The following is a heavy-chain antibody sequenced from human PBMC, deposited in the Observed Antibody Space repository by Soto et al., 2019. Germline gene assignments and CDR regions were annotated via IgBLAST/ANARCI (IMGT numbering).Heavy chain of an antibody. CDR1: GGSVSSGSYY. Sequence: SETLSLTCTVSGGSVSSGSYYWSWIRQPPGKGLEWIGYIYYSGSTNYNPSLKSRVTISVDTSKNQFSLKLSSVTAADTAVYYCDRASLFYATDYWGQGTLVTVSS. CDR3: DRASLFYATDY. V-gene: IGHV4-61*01. D-gene: IGHD2-8*01. CDR2: IYYSGST. J-gene: IGHJ4*02.